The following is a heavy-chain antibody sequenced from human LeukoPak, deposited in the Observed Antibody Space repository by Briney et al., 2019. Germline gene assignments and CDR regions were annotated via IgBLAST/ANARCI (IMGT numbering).Heavy chain of an antibody. CDR3: VTDLVIKGYCDY. V-gene: IGHV3-15*01. D-gene: IGHD2-21*01. CDR2: IRRKTDGETT. CDR1: GFTFSNVW. J-gene: IGHJ4*02. Sequence: PGSSLRLSCAASGFTFSNVWMCWVRQVQGKGLEWVGRIRRKTDGETTDHAAPVKGRFTISRDDSKNTLYLQMNSLKTEDTAVYYCVTDLVIKGYCDYWGQGALVTVSS.